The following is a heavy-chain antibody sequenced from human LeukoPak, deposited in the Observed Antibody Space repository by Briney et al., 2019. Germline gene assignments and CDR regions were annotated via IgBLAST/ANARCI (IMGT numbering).Heavy chain of an antibody. D-gene: IGHD2-2*01. V-gene: IGHV3-64D*09. J-gene: IGHJ3*02. CDR1: GFTFSSYA. CDR3: ARETSTSFDI. Sequence: GGSLRLSCSASGFTFSSYAMHWVRQAPGKGLEYVSAISSNGGSTYYADSVKGRFTISRDNSKNTLYLQMSSLRAEDTAVYYCARETSTSFDIWGQGTMVTVSS. CDR2: ISSNGGST.